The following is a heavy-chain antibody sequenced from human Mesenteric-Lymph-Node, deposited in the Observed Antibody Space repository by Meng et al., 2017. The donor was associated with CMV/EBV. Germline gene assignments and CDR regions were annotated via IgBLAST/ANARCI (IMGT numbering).Heavy chain of an antibody. D-gene: IGHD3-10*01. CDR3: ARLVGYYGSGSYYKEAFDI. J-gene: IGHJ3*02. V-gene: IGHV5-51*01. CDR2: IYPGDSDT. Sequence: GESLKISCKGSGYSFTSYWIGWVRQMPGKGLEWMGIIYPGDSDTRYSPSFQGQVTISADKPISTAYLQWSSLKASDTAMYYCARLVGYYGSGSYYKEAFDIWGQGTMVTVSS. CDR1: GYSFTSYW.